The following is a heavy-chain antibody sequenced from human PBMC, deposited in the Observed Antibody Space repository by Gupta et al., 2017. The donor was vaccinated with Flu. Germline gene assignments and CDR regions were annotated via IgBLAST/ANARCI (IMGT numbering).Heavy chain of an antibody. Sequence: QLQLQESGPGLVKPSETLSLTCTVSGGSISSSSYYWGWIRQPPGKGLEWIGSIYYSGSTYYNPSLKRRVTISVDTSKNQFSLKLSSVTAADTAVYYCARQGLVLRVYASWFDPWGQGTLVTVSS. CDR3: ARQGLVLRVYASWFDP. J-gene: IGHJ5*02. CDR2: IYYSGST. V-gene: IGHV4-39*01. D-gene: IGHD2-8*01. CDR1: GGSISSSSYY.